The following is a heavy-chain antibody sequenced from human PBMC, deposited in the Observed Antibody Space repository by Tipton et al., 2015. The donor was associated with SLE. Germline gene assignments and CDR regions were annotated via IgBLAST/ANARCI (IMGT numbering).Heavy chain of an antibody. CDR1: GFTFSSYG. V-gene: IGHV3-NL1*01. D-gene: IGHD6-13*01. CDR2: IYSGGST. J-gene: IGHJ6*02. CDR3: AKWGSGSSWAYYYGLDV. Sequence: SLRLSCAASGFTFSSYGMHWVRQAPGKGLEWVSVIYSGGSTYYADSVKGRFTISRDNSENTLYMQMNSLRVEDTAVYYCAKWGSGSSWAYYYGLDVWGQGTTVTVSS.